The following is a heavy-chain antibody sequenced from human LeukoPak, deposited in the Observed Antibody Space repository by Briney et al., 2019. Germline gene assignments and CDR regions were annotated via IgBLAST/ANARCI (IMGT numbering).Heavy chain of an antibody. J-gene: IGHJ6*03. CDR2: INHRGSA. CDR1: GESLSGRY. Sequence: SETLSLTCAVFGESLSGRYWNWIRQPPGKGLQWIGEINHRGSANYNPSLKSRVTISGDTSNNRFSLTLASVTATDTAVYFCARGHPMPGRSASRYYYNYYMDVWGNGTTVTVSS. D-gene: IGHD2-2*01. V-gene: IGHV4-34*01. CDR3: ARGHPMPGRSASRYYYNYYMDV.